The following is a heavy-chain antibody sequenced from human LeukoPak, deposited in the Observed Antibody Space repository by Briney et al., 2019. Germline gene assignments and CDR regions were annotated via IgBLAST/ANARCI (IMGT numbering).Heavy chain of an antibody. V-gene: IGHV3-23*01. J-gene: IGHJ4*02. CDR3: ARGYDFWSGYSFDY. Sequence: GGSLRLSCSASGFTFSNYGMSWVRQAPGKGLEWVSGIHGSSGSTYYADSVKGRSTISRDNSKNTLYLQMNSLRAEDTAVYYCARGYDFWSGYSFDYWGQGTLVTVSS. CDR1: GFTFSNYG. D-gene: IGHD3-3*01. CDR2: IHGSSGST.